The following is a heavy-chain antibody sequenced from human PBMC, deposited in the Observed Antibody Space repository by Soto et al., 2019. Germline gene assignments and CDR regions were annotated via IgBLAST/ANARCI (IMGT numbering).Heavy chain of an antibody. CDR3: ARDMGDSTLDAFDI. D-gene: IGHD3-22*01. Sequence: GGSLRLSCAASGFTFSSYGMHWVRQAPGKGLEWVAVIWYDGSNKYYADSVKGRFTISRDNSKNTLYLQMNSLRAEDTAVYYCARDMGDSTLDAFDIWGQGTMVTVSS. J-gene: IGHJ3*02. CDR1: GFTFSSYG. CDR2: IWYDGSNK. V-gene: IGHV3-33*01.